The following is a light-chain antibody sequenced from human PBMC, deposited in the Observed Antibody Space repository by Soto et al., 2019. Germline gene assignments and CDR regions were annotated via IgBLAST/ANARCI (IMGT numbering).Light chain of an antibody. Sequence: EFVLSQSRGTLSLSPVEISTLSCRASQTVRNNYLAWYQQKPGQAPRLLIYDASSRATGIPDRFSGSGSGTEFTLTISRLEPEDFTVYYCHHYETFGQGTKVDI. CDR3: HHYET. J-gene: IGKJ1*01. V-gene: IGKV3-20*01. CDR2: DAS. CDR1: QTVRNNY.